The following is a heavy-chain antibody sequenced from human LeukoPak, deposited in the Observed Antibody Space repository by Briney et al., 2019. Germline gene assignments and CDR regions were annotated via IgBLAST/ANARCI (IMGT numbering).Heavy chain of an antibody. CDR1: GGSISSYY. D-gene: IGHD3-16*01. CDR3: ARGNYDDSYAYGGDFDS. CDR2: VYYTGSA. Sequence: SETLSLTCTVSGGSISSYYWNWIRQPPGKGLEWIGYVYYTGSANYNPSLNSRLTITIDTSKNHLSLRLSSVTAADTAVYYCARGNYDDSYAYGGDFDSWGQGTLVTVSS. V-gene: IGHV4-59*01. J-gene: IGHJ4*02.